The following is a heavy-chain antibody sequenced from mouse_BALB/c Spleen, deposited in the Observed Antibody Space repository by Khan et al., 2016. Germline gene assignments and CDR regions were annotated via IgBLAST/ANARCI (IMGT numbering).Heavy chain of an antibody. Sequence: QVQLKQSGPSLVQPSQSLSITCTVSGFSLTTYVVHWVRQSPGKGLEWLGVIWRGGNTDYNAAFMSRLRLTKDNSKRQVFFKMNSLQTDDTAIYHCAKVDYYDSEGAWFAYWGQGSLVTVSA. D-gene: IGHD2-4*01. CDR2: IWRGGNT. CDR1: GFSLTTYV. CDR3: AKVDYYDSEGAWFAY. V-gene: IGHV2-5-1*01. J-gene: IGHJ3*01.